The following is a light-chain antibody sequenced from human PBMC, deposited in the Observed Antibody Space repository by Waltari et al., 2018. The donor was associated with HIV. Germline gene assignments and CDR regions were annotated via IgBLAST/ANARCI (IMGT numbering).Light chain of an antibody. CDR3: AAWDDSLNGPWV. Sequence: QSVLTQPPSASVTPGQRVTLSCSARRYHIARNTVNWSQQPPGTAPKLLSYSNNQRPSGVPDRFSGSKSGTSASLAISGLQSEDEADYYCAAWDDSLNGPWVFGGGTKLTVL. CDR1: RYHIARNT. J-gene: IGLJ3*02. V-gene: IGLV1-44*01. CDR2: SNN.